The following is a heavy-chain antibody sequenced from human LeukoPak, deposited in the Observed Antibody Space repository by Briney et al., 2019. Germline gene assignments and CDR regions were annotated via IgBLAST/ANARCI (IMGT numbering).Heavy chain of an antibody. V-gene: IGHV3-30*18. D-gene: IGHD3-10*01. CDR3: AKGKPILDY. CDR1: GFTFSGYG. CDR2: ISYDGSNK. J-gene: IGHJ4*02. Sequence: GGSLRLSCAASGFTFSGYGMHWVRLAPGKGLEWVAVISYDGSNKYYADSVKGRFTISRDNSKNTLYLQMNSLRAEDTAVYYCAKGKPILDYWGQGTLVTVSS.